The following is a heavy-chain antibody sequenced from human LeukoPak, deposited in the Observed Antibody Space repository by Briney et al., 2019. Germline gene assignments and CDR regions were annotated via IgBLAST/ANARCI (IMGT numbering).Heavy chain of an antibody. CDR2: INPSGGST. V-gene: IGHV1-46*01. CDR1: GYTFTSYY. CDR3: ARGIFHFDY. Sequence: GASVKVSCKASGYTFTSYYMHWVRQAPGQGLEWMGIINPSGGSTGYAQKFQGRVTMTRNTSISTAYMELSSLRSEDTAVYYCARGIFHFDYWGQGTLVTVSS. J-gene: IGHJ4*02.